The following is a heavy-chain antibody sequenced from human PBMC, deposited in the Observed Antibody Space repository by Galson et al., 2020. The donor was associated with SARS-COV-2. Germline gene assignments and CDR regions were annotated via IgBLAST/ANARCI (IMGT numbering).Heavy chain of an antibody. CDR1: GFTFSSYA. D-gene: IGHD4-17*01. J-gene: IGHJ4*02. Sequence: GESLKISCAASGFTFSSYAMHWVRPAPGKGLEWVAVISYDGSNKYYADSVKGRFTISRDNSKNTLYLQMNSLRAEDTAVYYCARDYGGNVGNWGQGTLVTVSS. V-gene: IGHV3-30-3*01. CDR3: ARDYGGNVGN. CDR2: ISYDGSNK.